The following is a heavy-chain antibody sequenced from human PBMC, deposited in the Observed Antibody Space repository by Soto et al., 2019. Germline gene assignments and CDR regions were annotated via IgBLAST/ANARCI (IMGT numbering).Heavy chain of an antibody. J-gene: IGHJ4*02. Sequence: LTFSCKGSGYSFTSYWIGWVRQMPGKGLEWMGIIYPGDSDTRYSPSFQGQVTISADKSISTAYLQWSSLKASDTAMYYCARQDEFITLLFDYWGQGTLVTVSS. CDR1: GYSFTSYW. CDR2: IYPGDSDT. D-gene: IGHD3-22*01. CDR3: ARQDEFITLLFDY. V-gene: IGHV5-51*01.